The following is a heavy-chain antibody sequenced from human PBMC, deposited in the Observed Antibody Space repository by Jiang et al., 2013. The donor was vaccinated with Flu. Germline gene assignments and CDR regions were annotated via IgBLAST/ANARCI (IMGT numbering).Heavy chain of an antibody. Sequence: PGLVKPSQTLSLTCTVSGGSISSGSYYWSWIRQPAGKGLEWIGRIYTSGSTNYNPSLKSRVTISVDTSKNQFSLKLSSVTAADTAVYYCARVIGYYDSSGYFDYWGQGTLVTVSS. V-gene: IGHV4-61*02. D-gene: IGHD3-22*01. CDR1: GGSISSGSYY. CDR2: IYTSGST. CDR3: ARVIGYYDSSGYFDY. J-gene: IGHJ4*02.